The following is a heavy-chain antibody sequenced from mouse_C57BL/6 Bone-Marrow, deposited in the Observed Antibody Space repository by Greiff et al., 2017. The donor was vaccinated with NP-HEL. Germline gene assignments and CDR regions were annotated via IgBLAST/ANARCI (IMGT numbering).Heavy chain of an antibody. V-gene: IGHV1-64*01. CDR1: GYTFTSYW. CDR3: ARGAPRYYFDY. Sequence: QVQLQQPGAELVKPGASVKLSCKASGYTFTSYWMHWVKQRPGQGLEWIGMIHPNSGSTNYNEKFKSKATLTVDTSSSTAYMQLSSLTSEDSAVYYCARGAPRYYFDYWGQGTTLTVSS. D-gene: IGHD3-1*01. CDR2: IHPNSGST. J-gene: IGHJ2*01.